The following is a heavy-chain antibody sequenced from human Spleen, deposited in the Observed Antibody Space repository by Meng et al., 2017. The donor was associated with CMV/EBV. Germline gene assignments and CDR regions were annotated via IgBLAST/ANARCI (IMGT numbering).Heavy chain of an antibody. V-gene: IGHV4-34*01. CDR2: INHSEST. J-gene: IGHJ4*02. CDR3: ARGLRRYSGSYTDDY. CDR1: GGSFSGYY. Sequence: GSLRLSCAVYGGSFSGYYWSWIRQPPGKGLEWIGEINHSESTNYNPSLKSRVTISVDTSKNQFSLKLSSVTAADTAVYFCARGLRRYSGSYTDDYWGQGTLVTVSS. D-gene: IGHD1-26*01.